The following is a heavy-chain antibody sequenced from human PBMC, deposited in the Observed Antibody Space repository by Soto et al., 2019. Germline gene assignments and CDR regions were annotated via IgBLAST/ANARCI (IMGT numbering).Heavy chain of an antibody. J-gene: IGHJ4*02. CDR1: GFTFSGYG. V-gene: IGHV3-33*01. D-gene: IGHD2-15*01. Sequence: QVQLAESGGGVVQPGRSLRLSCAASGFTFSGYGMHWVRQAPGKGLAWVAVIWYDGINKYYADSVKGRFTISRDNSKNTLYLQMNSLRAEDTAVYYCARPGYCSGGSCYFLQYWGQGTLVTVSS. CDR3: ARPGYCSGGSCYFLQY. CDR2: IWYDGINK.